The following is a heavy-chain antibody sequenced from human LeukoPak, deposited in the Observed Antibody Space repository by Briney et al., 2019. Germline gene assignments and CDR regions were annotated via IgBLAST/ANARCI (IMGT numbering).Heavy chain of an antibody. J-gene: IGHJ4*02. Sequence: GGSLRLSCAASGFSFSSYAMTWVRQAPGKGLEWVSGLSANGSSTYYADSVKGRFTISRQNSESQLYLQMNSLRADDTAVYYCAKVASTGLLKTLVDYWGQGTLVTVSS. CDR1: GFSFSSYA. D-gene: IGHD6-19*01. V-gene: IGHV3-23*01. CDR3: AKVASTGLLKTLVDY. CDR2: LSANGSST.